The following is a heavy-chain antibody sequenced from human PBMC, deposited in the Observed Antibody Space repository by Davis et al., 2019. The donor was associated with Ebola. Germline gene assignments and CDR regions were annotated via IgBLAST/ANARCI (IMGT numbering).Heavy chain of an antibody. V-gene: IGHV4-39*01. CDR3: ATLDYYDRPNT. CDR1: AGSSYY. D-gene: IGHD3-22*01. CDR2: IYHSGST. Sequence: SQTLSPTCPVSAGSSYYLGWLRQPPLNGLEWVGSIYHSGSTYYNPSLVSRVAISVDTSKNQFSLRLSSVSAADTAVYYCATLDYYDRPNTWGQGTLVTVSS. J-gene: IGHJ5*02.